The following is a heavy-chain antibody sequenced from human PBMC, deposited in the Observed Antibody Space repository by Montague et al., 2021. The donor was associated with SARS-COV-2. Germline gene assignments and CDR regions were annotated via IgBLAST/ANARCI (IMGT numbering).Heavy chain of an antibody. V-gene: IGHV4-34*01. D-gene: IGHD2-21*01. Sequence: SETLSLTCAVYGGSFSGYYWTWIRQSPGKGLEWIGEINHSGTTNYNFNPSLRSRVTISVDTSKSQLSLKLSPVTAADTGVYYCARWDPQTLTVIGLRGKSASDYWGQGTLVTVSS. CDR1: GGSFSGYY. CDR3: ARWDPQTLTVIGLRGKSASDY. J-gene: IGHJ4*02. CDR2: INHSGTT.